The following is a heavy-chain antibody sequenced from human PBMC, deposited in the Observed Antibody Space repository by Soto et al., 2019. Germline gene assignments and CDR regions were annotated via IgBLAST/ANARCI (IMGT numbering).Heavy chain of an antibody. Sequence: EVQLVESGGGLVQPGGSLRLSCAASGFSFDFYGMTWVRQAPGKGLEWVASIMGDGREGEKYDVDSVKGLFTISRDNAMNPLYLQMSSLRAEDTATYFCSRDHYGSGAIWGQGTQVIVSS. V-gene: IGHV3-7*05. D-gene: IGHD3-10*01. CDR1: GFSFDFYG. CDR3: SRDHYGSGAI. CDR2: IMGDGREGEK. J-gene: IGHJ4*02.